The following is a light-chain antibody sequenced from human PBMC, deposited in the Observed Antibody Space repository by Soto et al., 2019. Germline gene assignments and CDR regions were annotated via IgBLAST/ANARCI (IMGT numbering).Light chain of an antibody. J-gene: IGKJ1*01. V-gene: IGKV3-15*01. CDR1: QSVISD. CDR3: QQYSKWPT. CDR2: GAS. Sequence: IVMTQSPATLSASPGDIVTLSFSASQSVISDLACYQQRPGQAPRLLIYGASTRATGIPARFSGTVSVTEFTLTISSLQSDVFAIYCCQQYSKWPTFGRGTKVDIK.